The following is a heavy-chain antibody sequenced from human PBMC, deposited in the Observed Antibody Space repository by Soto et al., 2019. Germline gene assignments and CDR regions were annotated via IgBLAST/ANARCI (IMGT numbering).Heavy chain of an antibody. V-gene: IGHV1-69*13. J-gene: IGHJ6*02. CDR1: GGTFSSYA. Sequence: SVKVSCKASGGTFSSYAISWVRQAPGQGLEWMGGIIPIFGTANYAQKFQGRVTITADESTGTAYMELSSLRSEDTAVYYCARDPTTIAAAGYHYYYGMDVWGQGTTVTVSS. CDR2: IIPIFGTA. CDR3: ARDPTTIAAAGYHYYYGMDV. D-gene: IGHD6-13*01.